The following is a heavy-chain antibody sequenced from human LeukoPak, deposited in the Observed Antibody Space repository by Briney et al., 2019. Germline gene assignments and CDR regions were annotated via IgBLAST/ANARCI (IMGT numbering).Heavy chain of an antibody. CDR3: ARVMSRCSSTSCYKSFDH. J-gene: IGHJ4*02. CDR1: GGTFTSYA. D-gene: IGHD2-2*02. V-gene: IGHV1-69*13. CDR2: IIPIFGTA. Sequence: SVKVSCKASGGTFTSYAIIWLRQAPGQGLEWMGGIIPIFGTANYAQKFQGRVTITADESTSTAYMELSSLRSEDTAVYYCARVMSRCSSTSCYKSFDHWGQGTLVTVSS.